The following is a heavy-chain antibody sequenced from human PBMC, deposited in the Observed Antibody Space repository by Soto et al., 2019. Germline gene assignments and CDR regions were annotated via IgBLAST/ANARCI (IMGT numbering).Heavy chain of an antibody. D-gene: IGHD3-10*01. J-gene: IGHJ6*02. CDR3: ARGRRSYGDGMDV. CDR2: IYHSGST. V-gene: IGHV4-4*01. CDR1: GGSISSSNW. Sequence: QVQLQESGPGLVKPSGTLSLTCAVSGGSISSSNWWSWVREPPGKGLEWIGEIYHSGSTNYNPSLMSLFTISLAKSKTPFALKLSSVTAADTAVSCCARGRRSYGDGMDVWGQGTTVTVSS.